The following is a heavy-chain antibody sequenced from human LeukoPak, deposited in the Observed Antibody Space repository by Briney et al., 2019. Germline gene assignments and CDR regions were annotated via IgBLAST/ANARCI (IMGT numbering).Heavy chain of an antibody. CDR1: GFTFSNSW. Sequence: GSLRLSCAASGFTFSNSWMQWVRQVPGKGLVWVSRINTDGTSTSYADSVRGRFTISRDNAKNSLYLQMNSLRAEDTAVYYCARDPPSIAATNYCMDVWGKGTTVTVSS. CDR3: ARDPPSIAATNYCMDV. CDR2: INTDGTST. D-gene: IGHD6-6*01. V-gene: IGHV3-74*01. J-gene: IGHJ6*03.